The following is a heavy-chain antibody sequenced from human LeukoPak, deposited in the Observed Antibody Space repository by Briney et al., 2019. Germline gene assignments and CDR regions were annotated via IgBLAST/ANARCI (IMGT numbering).Heavy chain of an antibody. J-gene: IGHJ1*01. D-gene: IGHD3-22*01. Sequence: GGSLRLSCAASGFTFSSYSMNWVRQAPGKGLEWVSSISSSSRYIYYADSVKGRFTISRDDAKNSLFLQMNSLRAEDTAVYYCARDLTTSSTAYFHHWGQGTLVTVSS. CDR1: GFTFSSYS. V-gene: IGHV3-21*01. CDR2: ISSSSRYI. CDR3: ARDLTTSSTAYFHH.